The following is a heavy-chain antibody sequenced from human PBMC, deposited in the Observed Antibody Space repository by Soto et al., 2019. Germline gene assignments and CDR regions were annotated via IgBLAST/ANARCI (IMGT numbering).Heavy chain of an antibody. CDR2: ISGSGGST. D-gene: IGHD6-19*01. J-gene: IGHJ3*02. V-gene: IGHV3-23*01. Sequence: GGSLRLSCAASGFTFSSYAMSWVRQAPGKGLEWVSAISGSGGSTYYTDSVKGRFTISRDNSKNTPYLQMNSLRAEDTAVYYCAKGSPWVIPGYSSGWYLGAFDIWGQGTMVTVPS. CDR3: AKGSPWVIPGYSSGWYLGAFDI. CDR1: GFTFSSYA.